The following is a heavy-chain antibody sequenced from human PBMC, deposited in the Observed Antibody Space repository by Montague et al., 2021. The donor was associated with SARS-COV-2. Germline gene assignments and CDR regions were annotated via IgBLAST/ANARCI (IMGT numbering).Heavy chain of an antibody. D-gene: IGHD4-17*01. Sequence: SETLSLTCTVSGDSTSCPNCYWGWIRQAPGKGLDCIGTIYNSGTTYYNPSLKSRLTISIDPSKNQFSLKLTSVTAADTAVYYCARHRNYGDHSLDNWFHPWGQGTMVTVSS. CDR3: ARHRNYGDHSLDNWFHP. CDR2: IYNSGTT. J-gene: IGHJ5*02. V-gene: IGHV4-39*01. CDR1: GDSTSCPNCY.